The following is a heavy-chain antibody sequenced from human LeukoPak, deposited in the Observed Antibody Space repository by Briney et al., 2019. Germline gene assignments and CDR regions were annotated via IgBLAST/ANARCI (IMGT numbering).Heavy chain of an antibody. CDR2: IYSGGST. J-gene: IGHJ4*02. CDR1: GFTFTTYW. Sequence: PGGSLRLSCAASGFTFTTYWMAWVRQAPGKGLEWVSVIYSGGSTYYSDSVKGRFTISTDNSKNTLYLQMNSLRAEDTAVYYCARGGERLAATRYWGQGTLVTVSS. CDR3: ARGGERLAATRY. D-gene: IGHD6-13*01. V-gene: IGHV3-66*01.